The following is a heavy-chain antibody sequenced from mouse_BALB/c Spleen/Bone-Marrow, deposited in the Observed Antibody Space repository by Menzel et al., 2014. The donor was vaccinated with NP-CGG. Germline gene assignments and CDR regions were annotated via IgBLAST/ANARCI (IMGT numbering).Heavy chain of an antibody. CDR1: GYTFTSYW. CDR2: IDPSDSYT. CDR3: ASYYGYDEGFAY. Sequence: QVQLQQSGAELVKPGASVKLSCKASGYTFTSYWMHWVKRRPGQGLEWIGEIDPSDSYTNYNQKFKGKATLTVDKSSSTAYMQLSSLTSEDSAVYYCASYYGYDEGFAYWGQGTLVTVSA. D-gene: IGHD2-2*01. J-gene: IGHJ3*01. V-gene: IGHV1-69*02.